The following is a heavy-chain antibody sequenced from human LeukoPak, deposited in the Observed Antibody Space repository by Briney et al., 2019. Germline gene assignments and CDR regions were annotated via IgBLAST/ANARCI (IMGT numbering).Heavy chain of an antibody. J-gene: IGHJ6*03. CDR1: GGSISSSSYY. D-gene: IGHD5-12*01. Sequence: SETLSLTCTVSGGSISSSSYYWGWIRQPPGKGLEWIGSIYHSGSTNYNPSLKSRVTISVDTSKNQFSLKLSSVTAAGTAVYYCARHVQWLRLDPPLYYYYYMDVWGKGTTVTISS. CDR3: ARHVQWLRLDPPLYYYYYMDV. CDR2: IYHSGST. V-gene: IGHV4-39*01.